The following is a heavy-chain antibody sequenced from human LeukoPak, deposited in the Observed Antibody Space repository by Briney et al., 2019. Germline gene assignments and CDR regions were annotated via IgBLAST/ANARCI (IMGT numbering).Heavy chain of an antibody. CDR3: ARGRGGSSWTYYYYYMDV. CDR1: GFTVSSNY. V-gene: IGHV3-53*01. CDR2: IYSGGST. J-gene: IGHJ6*03. D-gene: IGHD6-13*01. Sequence: PGGSLRLSCAASGFTVSSNYMSWVRQAPGKGLEWVSVIYSGGSTYYADSVEGRFTISRDNSKNTLYLQMNSLRAEDTAVYYCARGRGGSSWTYYYYYMDVWGKGTTVTVSS.